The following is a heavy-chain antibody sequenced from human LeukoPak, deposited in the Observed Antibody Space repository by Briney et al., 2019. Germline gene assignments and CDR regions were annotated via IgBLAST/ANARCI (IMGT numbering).Heavy chain of an antibody. J-gene: IGHJ6*03. V-gene: IGHV4-39*07. CDR1: GGSISSATYY. Sequence: PSETLSLTCTVSGGSISSATYYWGWIRQPPGKGPEWIGSIYHSGSTYYNPSLKSRVTISVDASKNQFSLRLSSLTAADTALYYCARDRKYYYHMDVWGKGTTVTVSS. CDR3: ARDRKYYYHMDV. CDR2: IYHSGST. D-gene: IGHD1-14*01.